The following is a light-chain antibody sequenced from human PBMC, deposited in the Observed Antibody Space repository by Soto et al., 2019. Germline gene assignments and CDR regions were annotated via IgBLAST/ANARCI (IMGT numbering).Light chain of an antibody. J-gene: IGKJ4*01. V-gene: IGKV3-15*01. CDR2: GAS. Sequence: EIVMTQSPATLSVSPGERATLSCRASQSVSSNLAWYQQKPGQAPSLLIYGASTRATGISARFSGSGSGTEFTLTISSLQYEDFAVYYCQQYNNWPLTFGGGTKVEIK. CDR3: QQYNNWPLT. CDR1: QSVSSN.